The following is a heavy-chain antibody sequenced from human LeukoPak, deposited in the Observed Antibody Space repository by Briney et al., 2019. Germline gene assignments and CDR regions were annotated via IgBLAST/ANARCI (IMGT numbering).Heavy chain of an antibody. D-gene: IGHD3-22*01. CDR3: AKDSLTYYYDSSGYDLWDY. J-gene: IGHJ4*02. V-gene: IGHV3-21*04. Sequence: GGSLRLSCAASGFTFSSYSMNWVRQAPGKGLEWVSSISSSSSYIYYADSVKGRFTISRDNAKNTLYLQMNSLRAEDTAVYYCAKDSLTYYYDSSGYDLWDYWGQGTLVTVSS. CDR2: ISSSSSYI. CDR1: GFTFSSYS.